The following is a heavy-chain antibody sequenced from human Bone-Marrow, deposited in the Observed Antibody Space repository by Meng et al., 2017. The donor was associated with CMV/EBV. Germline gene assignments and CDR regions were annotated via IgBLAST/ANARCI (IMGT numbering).Heavy chain of an antibody. CDR3: ARTSGLTIFGVSGYYYYGMDV. Sequence: ASVKVSCKASGYTFTSYDINWVRQATGQGLEWMGWMNSNSGNTGYAQKFQGRVTMTRNTSISTAYMELSSLRSEDTAVYYCARTSGLTIFGVSGYYYYGMDVWGQGTTVTVSS. D-gene: IGHD3-3*01. J-gene: IGHJ6*02. CDR1: GYTFTSYD. CDR2: MNSNSGNT. V-gene: IGHV1-8*01.